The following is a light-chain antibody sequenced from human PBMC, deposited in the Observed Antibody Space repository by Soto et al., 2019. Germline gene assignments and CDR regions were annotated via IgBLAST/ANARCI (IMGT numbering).Light chain of an antibody. CDR1: QSVGPN. Sequence: TQSPATLSASLGEEVTLSCRASQSVGPNLAWYQQRPGQAPRLLIHWGSTRANGVPARFRGSGRGTDFTLTISSLQSEDLAVYYCQQYENWPPYSFGQGTKLEIK. CDR2: WGS. CDR3: QQYENWPPYS. V-gene: IGKV3-15*01. J-gene: IGKJ2*03.